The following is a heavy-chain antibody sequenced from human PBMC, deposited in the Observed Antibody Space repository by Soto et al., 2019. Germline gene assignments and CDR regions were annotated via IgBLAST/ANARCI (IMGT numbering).Heavy chain of an antibody. CDR2: ISGSGGST. Sequence: GGSLRLSCAASGFTFSSYAMSWVRQAPGKGLEWVSAISGSGGSTYYADSVKGRFTISRDNSKNTLYLQMNSLRAEDTAVYYCAKDLYEASVVVVAATYFDYWGQGTLVTVSS. CDR1: GFTFSSYA. D-gene: IGHD2-15*01. J-gene: IGHJ4*02. V-gene: IGHV3-23*01. CDR3: AKDLYEASVVVVAATYFDY.